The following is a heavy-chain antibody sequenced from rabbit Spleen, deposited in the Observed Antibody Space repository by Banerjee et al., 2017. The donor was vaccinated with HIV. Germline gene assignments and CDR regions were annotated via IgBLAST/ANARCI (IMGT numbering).Heavy chain of an antibody. J-gene: IGHJ6*01. CDR3: ARDLAGVIGWNFGW. V-gene: IGHV1S45*01. D-gene: IGHD4-1*01. Sequence: QERLVESGGGLAQPEGSLTLTCKASGFSFSSSDYICWVRQAPGKGLEWISCIAGSSSGFTYSATWATGRFTISKTSSTTVTLQMTSLTAADTATYFCARDLAGVIGWNFGWWGPGTLVTVS. CDR2: IAGSSSGFT. CDR1: GFSFSSSDY.